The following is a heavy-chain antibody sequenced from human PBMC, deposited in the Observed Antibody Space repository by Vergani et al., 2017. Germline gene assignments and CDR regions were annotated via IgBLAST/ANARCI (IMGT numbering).Heavy chain of an antibody. Sequence: RLVQSGGGLAHPGGSLRLSCAASGLPVSGFAFNTYAMIWVRQAPGKGLEWVSAISGHGDRTYYADSVKGRFTISRDNSKNTVYLKMNSLKAEDRATYYCTREERSNACPFVGDWGQGTLVTV. CDR3: TREERSNACPFVGD. D-gene: IGHD3-16*01. CDR2: ISGHGDRT. CDR1: GLPVSGFAFNTYA. J-gene: IGHJ4*02. V-gene: IGHV3-23*04.